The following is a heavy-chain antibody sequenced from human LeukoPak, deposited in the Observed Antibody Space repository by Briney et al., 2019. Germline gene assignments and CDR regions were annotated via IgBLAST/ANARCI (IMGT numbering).Heavy chain of an antibody. D-gene: IGHD3-10*01. CDR1: GFTFTSYA. J-gene: IGHJ4*02. CDR2: INPNSGGT. CDR3: LAPYGSGSYVFDY. Sequence: GASVKVSCKASGFTFTSYAINWVRQAPGQGLEWMGWINPNSGGTNYAQKFQGRVTMTRDTSISTAYMELSRLRSDDTAVYYCLAPYGSGSYVFDYWGQGTLVTVSS. V-gene: IGHV1-2*02.